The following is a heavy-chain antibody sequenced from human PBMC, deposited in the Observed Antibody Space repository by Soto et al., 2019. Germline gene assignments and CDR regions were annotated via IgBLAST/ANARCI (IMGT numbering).Heavy chain of an antibody. Sequence: HPGGSLRLSCAASEFTFSSYAMHWVRQAPGKGLEWVAVISFDGSNKYYADSVKGRFTISRDNSKNTLYLQMNSLRTEDTAIYYCASPTLPYSSSWYGFDYWGQGTLVTVSS. D-gene: IGHD6-13*01. V-gene: IGHV3-30-3*01. CDR3: ASPTLPYSSSWYGFDY. CDR2: ISFDGSNK. J-gene: IGHJ4*02. CDR1: EFTFSSYA.